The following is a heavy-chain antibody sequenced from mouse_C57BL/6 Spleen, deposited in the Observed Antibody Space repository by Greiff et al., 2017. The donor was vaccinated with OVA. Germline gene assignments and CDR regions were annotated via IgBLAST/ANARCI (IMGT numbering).Heavy chain of an antibody. Sequence: QVQLQQSGPGLVQPSQSLSITCTVSGFSLTSYGVHWVRQSPGKGLEWLGVIWSGGSTDNNTAFISRLSISKDNSKSQVFFKMNSLQADDTAIYYCARWLLRRPYAMDYWGQGTSVTVSS. CDR1: GFSLTSYG. CDR2: IWSGGST. CDR3: ARWLLRRPYAMDY. J-gene: IGHJ4*01. D-gene: IGHD2-3*01. V-gene: IGHV2-2*01.